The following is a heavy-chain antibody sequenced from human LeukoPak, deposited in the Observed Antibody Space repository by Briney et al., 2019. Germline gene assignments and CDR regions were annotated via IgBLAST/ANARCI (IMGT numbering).Heavy chain of an antibody. CDR3: ASSLDGIRDWIFFDY. J-gene: IGHJ4*02. V-gene: IGHV4-30-2*01. CDR1: GGSLSSGGYS. CDR2: IYHSGST. Sequence: SETLPLTCAVSGGSLSSGGYSWRWLRQPPGKGLEWVGYIYHSGSTYYNPSRKRRVNISVDRSKNQFSLKQSPATAADTAVYDCASSLDGIRDWIFFDYWGQGTLVTVSS. D-gene: IGHD3-3*01.